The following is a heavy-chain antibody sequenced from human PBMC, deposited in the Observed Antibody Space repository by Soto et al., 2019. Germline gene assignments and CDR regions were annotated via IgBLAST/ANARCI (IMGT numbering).Heavy chain of an antibody. CDR2: ISTSGDTK. J-gene: IGHJ4*02. Sequence: PGGSLRLSCAASGFTFSDYYMSWVRQAPGKGLEWVSYISTSGDTKYYAESVRGRFTISRDNAKNSLHLEMNSLRAEDTAVYYCAKPFSLYSSGYIDYWAQGALVTVSS. V-gene: IGHV3-11*01. D-gene: IGHD6-25*01. CDR3: AKPFSLYSSGYIDY. CDR1: GFTFSDYY.